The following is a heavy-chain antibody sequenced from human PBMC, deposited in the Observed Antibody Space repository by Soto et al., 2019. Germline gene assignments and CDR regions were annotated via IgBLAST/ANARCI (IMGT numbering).Heavy chain of an antibody. V-gene: IGHV1-2*02. Sequence: XSVKVSCKTSVYIFTDSHPHWVRQAPGQGLEWMGWIAPSSGGTKFARKFQGRLTMTRDTSISTAYMELSSLGSDDTAVYFCATDLGSGRIHWGQGTLVTVSS. CDR3: ATDLGSGRIH. D-gene: IGHD6-25*01. J-gene: IGHJ4*02. CDR1: VYIFTDSH. CDR2: IAPSSGGT.